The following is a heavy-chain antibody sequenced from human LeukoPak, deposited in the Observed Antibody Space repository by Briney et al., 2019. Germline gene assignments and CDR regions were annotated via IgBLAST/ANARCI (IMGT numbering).Heavy chain of an antibody. CDR1: GGSFSGYY. CDR2: IYYSGST. Sequence: SETLSLTCAVYGGSFSGYYWSWIRQPPGKGPEWIGYIYYSGSTNYNPSLKSRVTISVDTSKNQFSLKLSSVTAADTAVYYCARDLYGDSRYYFDYWGQGTLVTVSS. CDR3: ARDLYGDSRYYFDY. J-gene: IGHJ4*02. V-gene: IGHV4-59*01. D-gene: IGHD4-17*01.